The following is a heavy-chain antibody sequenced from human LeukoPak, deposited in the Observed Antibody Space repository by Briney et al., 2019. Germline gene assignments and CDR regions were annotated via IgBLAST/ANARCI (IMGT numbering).Heavy chain of an antibody. J-gene: IGHJ4*02. V-gene: IGHV3-7*01. D-gene: IGHD6-13*01. CDR2: IKQDGSEK. Sequence: PGGSLRLSCGASGFTFSSYWMSWVRQAPGKGLEWVANIKQDGSEKYYVDSVKGRFTISRDNAKNSLYLQMNSLRAEDTAVYYCARPYSSSWYFPDPYYFDYWGQGTLVTVSS. CDR1: GFTFSSYW. CDR3: ARPYSSSWYFPDPYYFDY.